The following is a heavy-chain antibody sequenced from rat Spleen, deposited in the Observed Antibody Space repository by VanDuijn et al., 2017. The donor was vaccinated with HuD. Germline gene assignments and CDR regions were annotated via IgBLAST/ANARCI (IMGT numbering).Heavy chain of an antibody. Sequence: EVQLVESGGGLVQPGSPLKLSCAASGFTFSSNWLNWIRQAPGEGLEWVASISHDGSFTDHRDSVKGRLTISRDNAKSTLNLQMDSLRSEDTATYYCARELYLGWYFDFWGPGTMVTVSS. CDR2: ISHDGSFT. D-gene: IGHD2-5*01. CDR3: ARELYLGWYFDF. V-gene: IGHV5-29*01. CDR1: GFTFSSNW. J-gene: IGHJ1*01.